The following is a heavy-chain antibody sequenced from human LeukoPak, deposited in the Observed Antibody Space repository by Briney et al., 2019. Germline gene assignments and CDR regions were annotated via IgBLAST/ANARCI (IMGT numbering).Heavy chain of an antibody. Sequence: ESGGSLRLSCAASGFTVSSNYMSWVRQAPGKGLEWVSVTYSGGSTYYADSVKGRFTISRDNSKNTLYLQMNSLRAEDTAVYYCARDAYDILTGYHNWYFDLWGRGTLVTVSS. V-gene: IGHV3-53*01. CDR3: ARDAYDILTGYHNWYFDL. D-gene: IGHD3-9*01. CDR1: GFTVSSNY. CDR2: TYSGGST. J-gene: IGHJ2*01.